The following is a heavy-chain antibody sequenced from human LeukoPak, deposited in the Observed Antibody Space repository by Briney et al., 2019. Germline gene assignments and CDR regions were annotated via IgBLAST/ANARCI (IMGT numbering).Heavy chain of an antibody. D-gene: IGHD4-23*01. CDR3: AKTVGLTEH. CDR2: ISGSGAST. CDR1: GFTFSSYA. Sequence: QPGGSLRLSCAASGFTFSSYAMNWVRQAPGKGLEWVSHISGSGASTYYADYVKGRFTISRDNSKNTLYLQANSLRAEDTAVYYCAKTVGLTEHWGQGTLVTVSS. J-gene: IGHJ1*01. V-gene: IGHV3-23*01.